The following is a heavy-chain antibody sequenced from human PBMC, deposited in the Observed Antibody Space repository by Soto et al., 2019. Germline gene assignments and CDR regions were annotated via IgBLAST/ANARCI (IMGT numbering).Heavy chain of an antibody. D-gene: IGHD2-15*01. J-gene: IGHJ6*02. Sequence: SQTLSLTCVISGDSVSSSSVAWNWVRQSPSRGLEWLGRTYYGSRWYSDFAVSVGGRIVINADTSKNQFSLQLNSVTPEDTAVYFCARSEEDSDYYYYGLDVWGQGTTVTVSS. CDR3: ARSEEDSDYYYYGLDV. CDR1: GDSVSSSSVA. V-gene: IGHV6-1*01. CDR2: TYYGSRWYS.